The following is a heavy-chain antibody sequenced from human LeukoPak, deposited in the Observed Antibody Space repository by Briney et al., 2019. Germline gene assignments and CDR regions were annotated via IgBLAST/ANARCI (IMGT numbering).Heavy chain of an antibody. J-gene: IGHJ4*02. D-gene: IGHD5-18*01. V-gene: IGHV4-34*01. CDR1: GGSFSGYY. CDR2: INHSGST. Sequence: SETLSLTCAAYGGSFSGYYWSWIRQPPGKGLEWIGEINHSGSTNYNPSLKSRVTISVDTSKNQFSLKLSSVTAAVTAVYYCARRGQQGYSYWGQGTLVTVSS. CDR3: ARRGQQGYSY.